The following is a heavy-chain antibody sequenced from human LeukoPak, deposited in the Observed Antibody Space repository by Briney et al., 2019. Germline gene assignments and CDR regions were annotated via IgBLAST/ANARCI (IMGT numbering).Heavy chain of an antibody. V-gene: IGHV4-39*01. Sequence: PSETLSLTCSVCGDSISGSPFHWRWIRQPPGKGLEWIASIYHTGAASYNPSLNSRFTISVDTSKNQFSLKLKSVAATDTAVYYGAREGDYWGQGALVTVSS. CDR1: GDSISGSPFH. CDR3: AREGDY. J-gene: IGHJ4*02. CDR2: IYHTGAA.